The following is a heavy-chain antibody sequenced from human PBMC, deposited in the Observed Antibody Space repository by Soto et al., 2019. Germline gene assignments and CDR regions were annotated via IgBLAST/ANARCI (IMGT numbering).Heavy chain of an antibody. D-gene: IGHD3-22*01. V-gene: IGHV4-61*01. J-gene: IGHJ4*02. Sequence: SETLSLTCTVSGGSVSSGSYYWGWIRQPPGKGLEWIGYIYYSGSTNYNPSLKSRVTISVDTSKNQFSLKLSSVTAADTAVYYCARTSSGSPFDYWGQGTLVTVSS. CDR2: IYYSGST. CDR1: GGSVSSGSYY. CDR3: ARTSSGSPFDY.